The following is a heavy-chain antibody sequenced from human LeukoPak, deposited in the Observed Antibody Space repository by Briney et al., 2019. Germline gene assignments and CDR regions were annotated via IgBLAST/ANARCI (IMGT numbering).Heavy chain of an antibody. CDR3: AKGSSGYFFDL. D-gene: IGHD3-22*01. J-gene: IGHJ4*02. CDR2: ISGSGGST. CDR1: GFTFSSYA. V-gene: IGHV3-23*01. Sequence: GGSLRLSCAASGFTFSSYAMSWVRQAPGKGLEWVSAISGSGGSTYYADSVKGRFSVSRDNSKNTLFLQMNSLRAEDTALYYCAKGSSGYFFDLWGQGTLVTVSS.